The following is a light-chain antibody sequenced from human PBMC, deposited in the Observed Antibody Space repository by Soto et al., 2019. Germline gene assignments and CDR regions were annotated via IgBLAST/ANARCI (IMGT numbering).Light chain of an antibody. CDR2: GAS. J-gene: IGKJ1*01. CDR1: QSVSSN. Sequence: EIVMTQSPATLSVSPGERATLSCRASQSVSSNLAWYQQKPGQAPRLLIYGASTRATGIPARFIGSGSGTEFTLTISSLQSEDFAVYYCQQYNNWPPWTFGQGTKVDSK. CDR3: QQYNNWPPWT. V-gene: IGKV3-15*01.